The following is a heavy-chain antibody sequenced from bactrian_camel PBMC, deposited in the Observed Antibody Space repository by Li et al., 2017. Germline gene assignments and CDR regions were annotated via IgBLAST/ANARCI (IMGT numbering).Heavy chain of an antibody. V-gene: IGHV3S40*01. Sequence: QLVESGGGLVQPGGSLTLSCAASGFTFSVYVMRWYRQAPGKGLEWVSIVSSGGSNTYYADSVKGRFTVSRDNAKNTVYLQMNSLKPEDTAVYYCVRQYANTWSEFAYWGQGTQVTVS. D-gene: IGHD1*01. J-gene: IGHJ6*01. CDR2: VSSGGSNT. CDR3: VRQYANTWSEFAY. CDR1: GFTFSVYV.